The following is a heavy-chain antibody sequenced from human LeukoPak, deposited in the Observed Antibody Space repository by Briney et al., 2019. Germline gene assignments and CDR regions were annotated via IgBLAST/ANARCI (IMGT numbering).Heavy chain of an antibody. Sequence: PGGSLRLSCAASGFTFSSYAMSWVRQAPGKGLEWVSAISGSGGSTYYADSVKGRFTISRDNSKNTLYLQMNSLRAEDTAVYYCAKGVPGGYSSSWYFLRQTYYFDYWGQGTLVTASS. CDR2: ISGSGGST. V-gene: IGHV3-23*01. CDR1: GFTFSSYA. J-gene: IGHJ4*02. D-gene: IGHD6-13*01. CDR3: AKGVPGGYSSSWYFLRQTYYFDY.